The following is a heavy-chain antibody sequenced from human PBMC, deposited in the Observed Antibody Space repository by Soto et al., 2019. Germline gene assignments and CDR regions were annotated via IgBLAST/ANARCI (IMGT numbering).Heavy chain of an antibody. V-gene: IGHV3-21*01. CDR3: ARGRGFYQDGRYYFYGMDV. Sequence: LRLSCAASGFTFSSYSINWVRQAPGKGLEWVSSISGSSTHIYYADSVKGRFTISRDNAKNSLYLQMNSLRAEDTAVYYCARGRGFYQDGRYYFYGMDVWGQGTTVTVSS. D-gene: IGHD1-26*01. CDR2: ISGSSTHI. CDR1: GFTFSSYS. J-gene: IGHJ6*02.